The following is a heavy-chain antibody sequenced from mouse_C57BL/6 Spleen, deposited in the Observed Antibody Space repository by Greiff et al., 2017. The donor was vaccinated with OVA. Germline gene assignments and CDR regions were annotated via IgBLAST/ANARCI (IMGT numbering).Heavy chain of an antibody. D-gene: IGHD4-1*01. CDR3: ARSELTGTPYFDV. CDR1: GYTFTGYW. J-gene: IGHJ1*03. V-gene: IGHV1-9*01. CDR2: ILPGSGST. Sequence: QVQLQQSGAELMKPGASVKLSCKATGYTFTGYWIEWVKQRPGHGLEWIGEILPGSGSTNYTEKFKGKATFTADTSSNTAYMQLSSLTTEDSAIEYRARSELTGTPYFDVWGTGTTVTVSS.